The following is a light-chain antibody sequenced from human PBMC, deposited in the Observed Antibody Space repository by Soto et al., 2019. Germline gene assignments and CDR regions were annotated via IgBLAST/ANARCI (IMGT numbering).Light chain of an antibody. V-gene: IGKV3-11*01. Sequence: EIVLTQSPATLSLSPVERATLSCRASQSVNNFLAWYQQKPGQAPRLLIYGASSRATGIPDRFSGSGSGTEFTLTISSLQPDDFATYYCQHYNSYSEAFGQGTKVDNK. J-gene: IGKJ1*01. CDR1: QSVNNF. CDR3: QHYNSYSEA. CDR2: GAS.